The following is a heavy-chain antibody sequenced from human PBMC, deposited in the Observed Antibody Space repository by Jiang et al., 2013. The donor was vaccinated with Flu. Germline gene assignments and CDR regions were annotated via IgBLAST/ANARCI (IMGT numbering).Heavy chain of an antibody. CDR3: ARGGLSYYYGSGSYYNWFDP. V-gene: IGHV4-34*01. CDR2: INHSGST. CDR1: GGSFSGYY. D-gene: IGHD3-10*01. J-gene: IGHJ5*02. Sequence: LLKPSETLSVTCVVYGGSFSGYYWSWIRQPPGKGLEWIGEINHSGSTNYNPSLKSRVTISVDTSKNQFSLKLSSVTAADTAVYYCARGGLSYYYGSGSYYNWFDPWGQGTLVTVSS.